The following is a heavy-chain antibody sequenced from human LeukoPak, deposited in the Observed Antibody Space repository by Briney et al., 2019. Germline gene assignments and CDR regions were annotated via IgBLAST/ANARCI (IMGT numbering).Heavy chain of an antibody. Sequence: ASVKVSCKVSGYTLTELSMHWVRQAPGKGLEWMGGFDPEDGETIYAQKFQGRVTMTEDTSTDTAYMELSSLRSEDTAVYYCATAQYSSSWNWFDPWGQGALVTVSS. J-gene: IGHJ5*02. V-gene: IGHV1-24*01. CDR3: ATAQYSSSWNWFDP. D-gene: IGHD6-13*01. CDR1: GYTLTELS. CDR2: FDPEDGET.